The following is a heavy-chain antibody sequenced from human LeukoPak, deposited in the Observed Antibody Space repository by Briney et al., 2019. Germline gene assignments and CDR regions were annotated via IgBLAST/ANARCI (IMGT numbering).Heavy chain of an antibody. CDR1: GFTFDDYA. CDR2: ISWNSGSI. J-gene: IGHJ4*02. D-gene: IGHD1-7*01. V-gene: IGHV3-9*01. Sequence: GGSLRLSCAASGFTFDDYAMHWVRQAPGKGLEWVSGISWNSGSIGYADSVKGRFTISRDNAKNSLYLQMNSLRAEDTALYYCAKDTYSWNYGSFDYWGQGTLVTVSS. CDR3: AKDTYSWNYGSFDY.